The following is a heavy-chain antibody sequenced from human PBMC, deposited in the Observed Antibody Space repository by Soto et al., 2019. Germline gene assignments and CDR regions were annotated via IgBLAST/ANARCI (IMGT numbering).Heavy chain of an antibody. J-gene: IGHJ4*02. CDR3: ARGYSGSYRADY. CDR2: INSDGSST. D-gene: IGHD1-26*01. V-gene: IGHV3-74*03. Sequence: EVQLVESGGGLVQPGGSLRLSCAASGFTFSSYWRHWVRQAAGKGLVWVSRINSDGSSTTYADFVKGRFTISRDNAKNTLYRQMNSLRAENTAVYYCARGYSGSYRADYWGQGTLVTFSS. CDR1: GFTFSSYW.